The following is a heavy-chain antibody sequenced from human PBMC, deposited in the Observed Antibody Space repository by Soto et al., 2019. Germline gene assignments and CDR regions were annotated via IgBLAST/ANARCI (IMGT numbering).Heavy chain of an antibody. Sequence: QVLLVQSGAEAKKPGSSVKVTCKASGGTFSSYTISWVRQAPGQGLEYMGGIMPIFGTATYTQSFQDRVTITADESTSTVYMELRSLRSDDTAVYYCTRGVTANYMGGDAFEFWGQGTMVTVSS. D-gene: IGHD1-7*01. CDR3: TRGVTANYMGGDAFEF. J-gene: IGHJ3*01. CDR1: GGTFSSYT. V-gene: IGHV1-69*01. CDR2: IMPIFGTA.